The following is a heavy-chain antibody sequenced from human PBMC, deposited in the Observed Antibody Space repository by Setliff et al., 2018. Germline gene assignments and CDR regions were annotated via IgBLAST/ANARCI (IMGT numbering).Heavy chain of an antibody. D-gene: IGHD3-3*01. CDR2: IQKSGST. V-gene: IGHV4-59*01. Sequence: PSETLSLTCNASGVSISSYYWSWIRQPPGKGLESIGYIQKSGSTNYNPSLMSRVSISVDTSKNQFSLKLRSVTAADTAVYYCARLSWNGLRYYGLDVWGQGTTVTVSS. CDR1: GVSISSYY. CDR3: ARLSWNGLRYYGLDV. J-gene: IGHJ6*02.